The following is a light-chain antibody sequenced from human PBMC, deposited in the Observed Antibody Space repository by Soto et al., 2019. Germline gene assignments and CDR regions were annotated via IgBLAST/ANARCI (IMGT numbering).Light chain of an antibody. V-gene: IGKV1-17*03. J-gene: IGKJ2*01. CDR3: LQHNSYPYT. CDR2: GAS. Sequence: DIQMTQSPSAMSASVGDRVTITCRASQGIDNLLAWFQQKPGTVPKRLISGASSLQSGVPSRFSGSGSGTEFTLTISSLQPEDIATYYCLQHNSYPYTFGQGTKLEIK. CDR1: QGIDNL.